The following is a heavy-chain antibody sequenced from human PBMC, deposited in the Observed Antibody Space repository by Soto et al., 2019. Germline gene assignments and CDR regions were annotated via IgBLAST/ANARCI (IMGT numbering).Heavy chain of an antibody. CDR3: ARPIAVAGFYYYYGMDV. D-gene: IGHD6-19*01. V-gene: IGHV3-23*01. CDR2: ISGSGGST. J-gene: IGHJ6*02. Sequence: PGGSLRLSCAASGFTFSSYAMSWVRQAPGKGLEWVSAISGSGGSTYYADSVKGRFTISRDNSKNTLYLQMNSLRAEDTAVYYCARPIAVAGFYYYYGMDVWGQGTTVTVSS. CDR1: GFTFSSYA.